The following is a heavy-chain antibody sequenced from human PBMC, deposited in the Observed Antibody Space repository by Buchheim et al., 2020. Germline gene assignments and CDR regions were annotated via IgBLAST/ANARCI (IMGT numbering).Heavy chain of an antibody. V-gene: IGHV4-34*01. CDR3: ATVVVAASGDWFDP. CDR2: INHSGGT. Sequence: QVQLQQWGAGLLKPSETLSLTCAVYGGSFSGYYWSWIRQPPGKGLEWIGEINHSGGTNYNPSLKSRVTISVDTPKNQFSLKLSSVTAADTAVYYCATVVVAASGDWFDPWGQVTL. D-gene: IGHD2-15*01. J-gene: IGHJ5*02. CDR1: GGSFSGYY.